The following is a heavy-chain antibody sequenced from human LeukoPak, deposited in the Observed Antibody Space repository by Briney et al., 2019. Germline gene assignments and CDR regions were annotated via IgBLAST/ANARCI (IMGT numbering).Heavy chain of an antibody. CDR2: ISSSSSTI. CDR3: ARDGVLAAETGGFDY. V-gene: IGHV3-48*01. Sequence: GGSLRLSCAASGLTFSSYSMNWVRQAPGKGLEWVSYISSSSSTIYYADSVKGRFTISRDNAKNSLYLQMNSLRAEDTAVYYCARDGVLAAETGGFDYWGQGTLVTVSS. J-gene: IGHJ4*02. D-gene: IGHD6-13*01. CDR1: GLTFSSYS.